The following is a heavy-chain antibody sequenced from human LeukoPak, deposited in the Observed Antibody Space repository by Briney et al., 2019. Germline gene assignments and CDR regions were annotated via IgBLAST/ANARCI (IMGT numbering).Heavy chain of an antibody. V-gene: IGHV4-30-4*01. J-gene: IGHJ6*02. CDR2: IYYSGST. D-gene: IGHD2-15*01. CDR3: ARDLSNCSGGSCYGMDV. CDR1: GGSISSGDYY. Sequence: SETLSLTCTVSGGSISSGDYYWSWIRQPPGKGLEWIRYIYYSGSTYYNPSLKSRVTTSVDTSKNQFSLKLSSVTAADTAVYYCARDLSNCSGGSCYGMDVWGQGTTVTVSS.